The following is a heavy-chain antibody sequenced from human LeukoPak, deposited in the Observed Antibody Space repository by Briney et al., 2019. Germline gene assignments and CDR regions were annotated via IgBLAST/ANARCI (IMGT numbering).Heavy chain of an antibody. D-gene: IGHD4-17*01. J-gene: IGHJ4*02. CDR3: ANDDYGDYKDHY. CDR2: ISGSGGST. CDR1: GFTFNRHW. V-gene: IGHV3-23*01. Sequence: GGSLRLSCAASGFTFNRHWMTWVRQAPGKGLEWVSAISGSGGSTYYADSVKGRFTISRDNFKNTLYLQMNSLRAEDTAVYYCANDDYGDYKDHYWGQGTLVTVSS.